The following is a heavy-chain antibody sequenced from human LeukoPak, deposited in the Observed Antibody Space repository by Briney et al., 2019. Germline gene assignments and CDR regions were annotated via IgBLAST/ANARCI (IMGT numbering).Heavy chain of an antibody. J-gene: IGHJ3*02. CDR3: AKTYSSTWYDAFDT. CDR1: GFTFSSYG. Sequence: GGSLRLSCAASGFTFSSYGLHWVRQAPGKGLEWVAVISYDGTNKYYADSVKGRFTISRDNSKSTLYLQMNSLRAEDTAVYYCAKTYSSTWYDAFDTWGQGTMVTVSS. V-gene: IGHV3-30*18. D-gene: IGHD6-13*01. CDR2: ISYDGTNK.